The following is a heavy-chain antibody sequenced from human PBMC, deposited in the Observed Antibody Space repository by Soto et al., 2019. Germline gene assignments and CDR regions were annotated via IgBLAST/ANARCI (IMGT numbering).Heavy chain of an antibody. Sequence: LSLTCTVSGGSISSGDYYWSWIRQPPGKGLEWIGYIRNSGSTYYNPSLRSRVTISVDTSKNQFSLQLSSVTAADTAVYYCARGSGSYFDYWGQGTLVTVSS. CDR3: ARGSGSYFDY. V-gene: IGHV4-30-4*01. J-gene: IGHJ4*02. CDR1: GGSISSGDYY. CDR2: IRNSGST. D-gene: IGHD6-6*01.